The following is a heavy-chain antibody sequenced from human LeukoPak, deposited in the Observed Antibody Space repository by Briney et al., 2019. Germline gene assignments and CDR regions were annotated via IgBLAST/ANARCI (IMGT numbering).Heavy chain of an antibody. CDR3: AINTYYYDSSGYGDY. V-gene: IGHV1-46*01. CDR2: INPSGGST. CDR1: GYTFTSYY. Sequence: ASVKVSRKASGYTFTSYYMHWVRQAPGQGLEWMGIINPSGGSTSYAQKFQGRVTMTRDMSTSTVYMELSSLRSEDTAVYYCAINTYYYDSSGYGDYWGQGTLVTVSS. D-gene: IGHD3-22*01. J-gene: IGHJ4*02.